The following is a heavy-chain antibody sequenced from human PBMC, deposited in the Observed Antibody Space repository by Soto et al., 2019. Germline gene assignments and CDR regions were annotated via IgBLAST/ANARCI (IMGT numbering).Heavy chain of an antibody. V-gene: IGHV3-23*01. CDR1: GFTFSSYA. J-gene: IGHJ4*02. D-gene: IGHD3-22*01. CDR2: ISGSGGSK. Sequence: PGGSLRLSCAASGFTFSSYAMSWVRQAPGKGLEWVSAISGSGGSKYYADSVKGRFTISRDSSKNTLYLQMNSLRAEDTAVYYCAKAFSKPGYDSSGYYYVGIDYWGQGTLVTVSS. CDR3: AKAFSKPGYDSSGYYYVGIDY.